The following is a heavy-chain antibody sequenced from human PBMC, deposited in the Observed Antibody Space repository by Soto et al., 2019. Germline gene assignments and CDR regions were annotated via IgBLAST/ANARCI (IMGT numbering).Heavy chain of an antibody. CDR3: AHKALTTTGGFDP. CDR2: IYWDDDK. J-gene: IGHJ5*02. V-gene: IGHV2-5*02. D-gene: IGHD3-16*01. Sequence: QITLKESGPALVKPPQTLTLTCTFSGFSLTRGVGVAWIRQPPGKALEWLALIYWDDDKRYSSSLKSRLTITKDTSKNQVVLIMTNMDPVDTATYCCAHKALTTTGGFDPWGQGTLVTVSS. CDR1: GFSLTRGVG.